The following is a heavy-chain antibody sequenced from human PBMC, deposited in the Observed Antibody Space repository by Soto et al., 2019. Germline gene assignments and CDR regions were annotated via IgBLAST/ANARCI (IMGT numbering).Heavy chain of an antibody. D-gene: IGHD6-13*01. J-gene: IGHJ4*02. CDR2: ISWNGLNI. CDR3: GKDMGAAAIDY. CDR1: GFIFDDFV. Sequence: GGSLRLSCAASGFIFDDFVMHWVRQGPGKGLEWVSSISWNGLNINYADSVKGRFTISRDNAKNSLFLQMNSLRVEDPALYFCGKDMGAAAIDYWGEGTMVTFYS. V-gene: IGHV3-9*01.